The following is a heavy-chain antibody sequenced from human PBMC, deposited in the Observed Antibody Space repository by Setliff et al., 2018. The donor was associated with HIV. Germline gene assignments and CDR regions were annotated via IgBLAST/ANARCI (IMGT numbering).Heavy chain of an antibody. CDR3: ARLTTTYYYDSSAYYHPV. D-gene: IGHD3-22*01. V-gene: IGHV4-39*01. Sequence: SETLSLTCNVSGFSFRNSFYNWGWIRQPPGKGLEWIGTIYYSGTTYYNPSLKSRVTMSIDTSQNQFSLKLTSVTATDTAVFYCARLTTTYYYDSSAYYHPVWGQGTLVTVSS. CDR2: IYYSGTT. CDR1: GFSFRNSFYN. J-gene: IGHJ4*02.